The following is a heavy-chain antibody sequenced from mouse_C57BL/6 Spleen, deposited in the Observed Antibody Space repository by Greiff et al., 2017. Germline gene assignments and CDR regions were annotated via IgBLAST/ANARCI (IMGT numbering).Heavy chain of an antibody. V-gene: IGHV1-18*01. CDR3: ARPGSRGWYFDV. CDR1: GYTFTDYN. Sequence: VQLQQSGPELVKPGASVKIPCKASGYTFTDYNMDWVKQSHGKSLEWIGDINPNNGGTIYNQKFKGKATLTVDKSSSTAYMELRSLTSEDTAVYYCARPGSRGWYFDVWGTGTTVTVSS. D-gene: IGHD1-1*01. J-gene: IGHJ1*03. CDR2: INPNNGGT.